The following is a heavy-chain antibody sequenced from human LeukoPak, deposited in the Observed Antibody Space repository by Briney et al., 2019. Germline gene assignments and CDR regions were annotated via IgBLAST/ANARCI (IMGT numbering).Heavy chain of an antibody. CDR3: ASRPGADLGPLDF. CDR1: GFTFSNYA. Sequence: GGSLRLSCAASGFTFSNYAMSWLRQAPGKGLEGVSSISGSGGRTYYADSVKGRFTISRDNSKNTLYLQMNSLRADETAVYYFASRPGADLGPLDFWGQGTLVTVYS. V-gene: IGHV3-23*01. CDR2: ISGSGGRT. J-gene: IGHJ4*02. D-gene: IGHD2-2*01.